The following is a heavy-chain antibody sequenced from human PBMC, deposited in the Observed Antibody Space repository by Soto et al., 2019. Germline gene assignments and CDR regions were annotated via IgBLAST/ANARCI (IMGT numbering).Heavy chain of an antibody. CDR2: IIPIFGTA. V-gene: IGHV1-69*13. J-gene: IGHJ4*02. CDR1: GGTFSSYA. D-gene: IGHD6-19*01. Sequence: GASVKVSCKASGGTFSSYAISWVRQAPGQGLEWMGGIIPIFGTANYAQKFQGRVTITADESTSTAYMELSSLRSEDTAVYYCATPPGTAVAGTFSLSYYFDYWGQGTLVTVSS. CDR3: ATPPGTAVAGTFSLSYYFDY.